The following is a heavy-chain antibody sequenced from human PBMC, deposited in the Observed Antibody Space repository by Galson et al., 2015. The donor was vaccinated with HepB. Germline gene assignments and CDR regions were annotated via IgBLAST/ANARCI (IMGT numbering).Heavy chain of an antibody. D-gene: IGHD4-17*01. CDR2: IYTSGST. CDR3: ARDATPTVTTRSRAFDI. V-gene: IGHV4-61*02. Sequence: TLSLTCTVSGGSISSGSYYWSWIRQPAGKGLEWIGRIYTSGSTNYNPSLKSRVTMSVDTSKNQFSLKLSSVTAADTAVYYCARDATPTVTTRSRAFDIWGQGTMVTVSS. J-gene: IGHJ3*02. CDR1: GGSISSGSYY.